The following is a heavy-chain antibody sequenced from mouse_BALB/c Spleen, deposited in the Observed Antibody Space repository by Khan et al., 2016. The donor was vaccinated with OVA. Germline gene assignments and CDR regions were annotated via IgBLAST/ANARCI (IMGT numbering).Heavy chain of an antibody. V-gene: IGHV5-6*01. D-gene: IGHD1-1*01. J-gene: IGHJ3*01. Sequence: EVELVESGGDLVKPGGSLKLSCAASGFTFSTYGMSWVRQTPDKRLEWVATVSTGGSYTYYPDSVKGRFTISRDNAKNTLYLQMSGLKSEDTAMFYCTRLAYYYDSEGFAYWGQVTLGTVAA. CDR3: TRLAYYYDSEGFAY. CDR1: GFTFSTYG. CDR2: VSTGGSYT.